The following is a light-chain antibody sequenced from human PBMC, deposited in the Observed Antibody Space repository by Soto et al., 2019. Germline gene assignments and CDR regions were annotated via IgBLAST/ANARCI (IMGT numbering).Light chain of an antibody. CDR3: SSYTAITTTRV. CDR1: SGDVGGYNY. J-gene: IGLJ2*01. V-gene: IGLV2-14*03. CDR2: DVS. Sequence: QPVLTQPASVSGSPGQSITISCTGTSGDVGGYNYVSWYQQHPGKAPQLMIYDVSYRPSGVSHRFSGSKSGTTASLTISGLQAEDEAYYFCSSYTAITTTRVFGGGTKLTVL.